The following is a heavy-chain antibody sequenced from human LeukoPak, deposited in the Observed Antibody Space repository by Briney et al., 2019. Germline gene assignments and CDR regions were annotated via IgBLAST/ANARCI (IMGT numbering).Heavy chain of an antibody. CDR3: ARVGYYDTSGYYFDN. CDR2: MHHSGGT. Sequence: SETLSLTCTVSGDSLRSHYWSWIRQPPGKGLEYIGYMHHSGGTSYNPFLKSRVTISIDTSINQLSLGLTSVTAADTAVYYCARVGYYDTSGYYFDNWGQGTLVTVSS. D-gene: IGHD3-22*01. J-gene: IGHJ4*02. CDR1: GDSLRSHY. V-gene: IGHV4-59*11.